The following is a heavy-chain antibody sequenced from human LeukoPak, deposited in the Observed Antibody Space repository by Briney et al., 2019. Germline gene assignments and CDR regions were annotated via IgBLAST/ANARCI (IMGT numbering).Heavy chain of an antibody. CDR3: AHRRQTRVTTTTFDY. V-gene: IGHV2-5*08. CDR1: GGSISSYYW. CDR2: IYWDDDK. J-gene: IGHJ4*02. Sequence: TLSLTCSVSGGSISSYYWSWIRQPPGKALEWLALIYWDDDKRYSPSLKSRLTITKDTSKNQVVLTMTNMDPVDTATYYCAHRRQTRVTTTTFDYWGQGTLVTVSS. D-gene: IGHD4-17*01.